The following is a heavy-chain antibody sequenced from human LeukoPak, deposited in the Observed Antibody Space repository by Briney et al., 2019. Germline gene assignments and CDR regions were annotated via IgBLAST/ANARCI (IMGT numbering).Heavy chain of an antibody. CDR1: GFTFSSYS. J-gene: IGHJ3*02. CDR3: ARDRFDSSGYYNALDI. Sequence: PGGSLRLSCAASGFTFSSYSMNWVRQAPGKGLEWVSSISSSSSYIYYADSVKGRFTISRDNAKNSLYLQMNSLRAEDTAVYYCARDRFDSSGYYNALDIWGQGTMVTVSS. D-gene: IGHD3-22*01. V-gene: IGHV3-21*01. CDR2: ISSSSSYI.